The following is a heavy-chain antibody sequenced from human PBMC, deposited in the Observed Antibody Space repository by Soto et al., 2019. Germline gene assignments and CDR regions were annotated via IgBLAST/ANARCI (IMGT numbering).Heavy chain of an antibody. CDR3: ARQGGTISSIDY. V-gene: IGHV4-30-4*01. CDR2: IYYSGST. D-gene: IGHD3-9*01. Sequence: PSETLSLTCTVSGGSISSGDYYWSWIRQPPGKGLEWIGYIYYSGSTYYNPSLKSRVTISVDTSKNQFSLKLSSVTAADTAVYYCARQGGTISSIDYWGQGTLVTVSS. CDR1: GGSISSGDYY. J-gene: IGHJ4*02.